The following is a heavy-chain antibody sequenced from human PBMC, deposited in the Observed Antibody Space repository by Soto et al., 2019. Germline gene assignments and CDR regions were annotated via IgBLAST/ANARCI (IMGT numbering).Heavy chain of an antibody. CDR2: ISGSGGST. CDR3: ARGISPLDY. CDR1: GFTFSSYA. Sequence: GGSLRLSCAASGFTFSSYAMSWVRQAPGKGLEWVSAISGSGGSTYYADSVKGRFTISTDNAKNSVYLQMTSLKAEDSAVYYCARGISPLDYWGQGTVVTVSS. D-gene: IGHD3-3*02. V-gene: IGHV3-23*01. J-gene: IGHJ4*02.